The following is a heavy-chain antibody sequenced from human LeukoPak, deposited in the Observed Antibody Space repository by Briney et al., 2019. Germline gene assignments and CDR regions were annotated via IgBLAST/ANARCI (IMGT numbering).Heavy chain of an antibody. Sequence: PSETLSLTCSVSGGSISGYYWSWIRQPPGKGLEWLGSIYYSGSTNYNPSLKSRVSISVDTSKNQFSLKLSSVTAADTAVYYCARDLLGSGLDYWGQGTLVTVSS. V-gene: IGHV4-59*01. J-gene: IGHJ4*02. CDR2: IYYSGST. CDR3: ARDLLGSGLDY. D-gene: IGHD6-19*01. CDR1: GGSISGYY.